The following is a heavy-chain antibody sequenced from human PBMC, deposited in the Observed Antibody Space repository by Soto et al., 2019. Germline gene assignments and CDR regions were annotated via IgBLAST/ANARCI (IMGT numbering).Heavy chain of an antibody. Sequence: PGGSLRLSCAASGFSFSKFAMTWVRQAPGKGLEWVSGLTASGGATYHADSVEGRFTISRDNSKNTLFLQMDSLRVEDTAVYYCAKLMGGFRLGELSAYFENWGQGILVTVSS. CDR3: AKLMGGFRLGELSAYFEN. J-gene: IGHJ4*02. CDR2: LTASGGAT. D-gene: IGHD3-16*02. V-gene: IGHV3-23*01. CDR1: GFSFSKFA.